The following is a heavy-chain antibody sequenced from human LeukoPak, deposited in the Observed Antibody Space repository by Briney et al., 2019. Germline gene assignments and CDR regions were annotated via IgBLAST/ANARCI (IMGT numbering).Heavy chain of an antibody. D-gene: IGHD5-12*01. J-gene: IGHJ3*02. CDR1: GFTFSTYD. CDR2: ISRGGGGST. CDR3: ARSPLSYYVDIVATDAFDI. V-gene: IGHV3-23*01. Sequence: QSGGSLRLSCAASGFTFSTYDMSWVRQAPGKGLECVASISRGGGGSTYYADSVKGRFTISRDNSKNTLYLQMNSLRAEDTAVYYCARSPLSYYVDIVATDAFDIWGQGTMVTVSS.